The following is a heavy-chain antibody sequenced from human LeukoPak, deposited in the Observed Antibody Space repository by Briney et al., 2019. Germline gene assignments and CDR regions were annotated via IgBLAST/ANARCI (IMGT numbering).Heavy chain of an antibody. J-gene: IGHJ4*02. CDR1: GFPFNSHW. V-gene: IGHV3-23*01. D-gene: IGHD6-13*01. CDR2: ISGSGGST. CDR3: AKYPPGIASRPDYFDY. Sequence: PGGSLKLSCAAFGFPFNSHWMSWVRPAPGEGLEGVSAISGSGGSTYYADYVQGRLTISRDNSKNTLYLQMNSLRAEDTAVYYCAKYPPGIASRPDYFDYWGQGTLVTVSS.